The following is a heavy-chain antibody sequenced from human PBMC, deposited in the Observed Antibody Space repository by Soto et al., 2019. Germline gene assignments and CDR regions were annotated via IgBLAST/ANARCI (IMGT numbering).Heavy chain of an antibody. J-gene: IGHJ4*02. V-gene: IGHV4-39*01. Sequence: QLQLQESGPGLVKPSETLSLTCTVSGGSISRSDYYWAWIRQPPGKGLEWIVRMYYGANTYYNPSLKSRVTMSVDTSKPQFSLTLRSVTAADSGVYYCASPGAWAPLDYCDQRTLVSVSS. CDR1: GGSISRSDYY. D-gene: IGHD7-27*01. CDR3: ASPGAWAPLDY. CDR2: MYYGANT.